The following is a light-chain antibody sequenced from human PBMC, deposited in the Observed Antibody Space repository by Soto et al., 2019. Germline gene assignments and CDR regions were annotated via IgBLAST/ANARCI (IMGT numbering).Light chain of an antibody. J-gene: IGKJ4*01. CDR1: QSVSSY. Sequence: EIVMTQSPDTLSLSPGQRATLSCNSSQSVSSYLVWYQQKPGQAPRLLIYDASNRATGIPARFSGSGSGTDFTLTISSLEPEDFAVYYCQQRSNWQGATFGGGTKVDIK. CDR3: QQRSNWQGAT. CDR2: DAS. V-gene: IGKV3-11*01.